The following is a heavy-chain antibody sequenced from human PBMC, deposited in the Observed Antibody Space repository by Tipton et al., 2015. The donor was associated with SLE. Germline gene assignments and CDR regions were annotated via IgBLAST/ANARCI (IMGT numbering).Heavy chain of an antibody. CDR2: IYKGGSR. CDR3: AKGREWTEYGSNALDY. J-gene: IGHJ4*02. CDR1: GFIVGGTY. V-gene: IGHV3-53*05. Sequence: GSLRLSCVGSGFIVGGTYMSWVRQAPGKGLEWVSSIYKGGSRYYADSVKGRFTITRDNSKNTLYLQMDGLSAEDSAVYFCAKGREWTEYGSNALDYWGQGTLVTVSS. D-gene: IGHD3/OR15-3a*01.